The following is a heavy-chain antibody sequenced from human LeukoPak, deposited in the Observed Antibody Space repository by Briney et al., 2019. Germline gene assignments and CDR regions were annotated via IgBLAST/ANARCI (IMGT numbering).Heavy chain of an antibody. J-gene: IGHJ4*02. Sequence: QSGGSLRLSCAASGFTFSSYAMSWVRQAPGKGLEWVSAISGSGGSTYYADSVKGRFTISRDNSKNTLYLQMNSLRAEDTAVYYCAKDSIWFFYGLFDYWGQGTLVTVSS. D-gene: IGHD3/OR15-3a*01. CDR1: GFTFSSYA. V-gene: IGHV3-23*01. CDR3: AKDSIWFFYGLFDY. CDR2: ISGSGGST.